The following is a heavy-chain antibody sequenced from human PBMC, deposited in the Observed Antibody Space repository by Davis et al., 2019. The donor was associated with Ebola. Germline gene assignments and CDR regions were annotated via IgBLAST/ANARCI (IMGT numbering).Heavy chain of an antibody. CDR2: LSLTGGST. D-gene: IGHD3-22*01. J-gene: IGHJ4*02. V-gene: IGHV3-23*01. CDR3: ATGATYYYAD. Sequence: GESLKISCAASGFIFSNYAMTWVRQAPGKGLEWVSALSLTGGSTYYADSVKGRFTMSRDNSRKMAFLQMSSLGADDTAVYYCATGATYYYADWGQGTQVTVSS. CDR1: GFIFSNYA.